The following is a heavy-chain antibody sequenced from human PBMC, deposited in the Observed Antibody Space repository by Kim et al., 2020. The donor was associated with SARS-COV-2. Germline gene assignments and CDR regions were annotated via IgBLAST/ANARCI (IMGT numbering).Heavy chain of an antibody. V-gene: IGHV3-30-3*01. CDR2: ISYDGSNK. CDR1: GFTFSSCA. J-gene: IGHJ6*02. Sequence: GGSLRLSCAASGFTFSSCAIHWVRQAPGKGLEWVAVISYDGSNKNYSDSVKGRFTISRDNSKNTLYLQMNSLRAADTALYYCAIDPWSRRRGLTYSYYGMDVWCQGTTVTVSS. D-gene: IGHD3-10*01. CDR3: AIDPWSRRRGLTYSYYGMDV.